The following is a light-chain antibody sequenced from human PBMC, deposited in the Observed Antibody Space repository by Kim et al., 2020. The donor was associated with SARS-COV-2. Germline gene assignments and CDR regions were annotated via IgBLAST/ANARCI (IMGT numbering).Light chain of an antibody. V-gene: IGKV1-9*01. CDR2: AAS. J-gene: IGKJ5*01. CDR3: QQFKSYPLT. Sequence: ASVGDRVTIPCRASQGISSYLVWYQQKPGKAPKLLIYAASTLQSGVPSRFSGSGSGTDFTLTISSLQPEDFASYYCQQFKSYPLTFGQGTRLEIK. CDR1: QGISSY.